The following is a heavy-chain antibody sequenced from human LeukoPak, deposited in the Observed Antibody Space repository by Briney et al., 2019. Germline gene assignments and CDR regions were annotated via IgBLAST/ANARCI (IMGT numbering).Heavy chain of an antibody. CDR3: ARGRHSGFDY. CDR1: GFXVSSIY. Sequence: GGSLRLSCAASGFXVSSIYMSWVRQAPGKGLEWVSALYSGGGTCYADSLKGRFTISRDNSKNTMYLQMNSLRAEDTAVYYCARGRHSGFDYWDQGTLVTVSS. D-gene: IGHD3-10*01. V-gene: IGHV3-66*01. CDR2: LYSGGGT. J-gene: IGHJ4*02.